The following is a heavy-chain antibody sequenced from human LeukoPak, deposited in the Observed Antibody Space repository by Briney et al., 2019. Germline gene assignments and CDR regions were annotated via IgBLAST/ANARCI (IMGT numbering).Heavy chain of an antibody. Sequence: PGGSLRLSCAASGFTFSSYGMHWVRQAPGKGLEWVAVIWYDGSNKYYADSVKGRFTISGDKAKNSVYLQMNSLRVEDTAVYYCARDTKYAFDNWGQGTLVTVSS. CDR3: ARDTKYAFDN. CDR1: GFTFSSYG. V-gene: IGHV3-33*01. J-gene: IGHJ4*02. D-gene: IGHD2-2*01. CDR2: IWYDGSNK.